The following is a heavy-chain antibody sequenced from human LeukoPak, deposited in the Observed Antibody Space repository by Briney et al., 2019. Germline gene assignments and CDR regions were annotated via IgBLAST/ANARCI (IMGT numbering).Heavy chain of an antibody. CDR1: GGSISSGGYS. CDR3: AGAGCSGGSCFAD. J-gene: IGHJ4*02. CDR2: IYHSGST. V-gene: IGHV4-30-2*01. D-gene: IGHD2-15*01. Sequence: SQTLSLTCAVSGGSISSGGYSWSWIRQPPGKGLEWIGYIYHSGSTYYNPSLKSRVTISVDRSKNQFSLKLSSVTAADTAVYYCAGAGCSGGSCFADWGQGTLVTVSS.